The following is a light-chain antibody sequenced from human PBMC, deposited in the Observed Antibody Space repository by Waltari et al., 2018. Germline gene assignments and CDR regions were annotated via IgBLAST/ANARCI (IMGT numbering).Light chain of an antibody. CDR3: SSYTSSATLV. CDR2: DVT. J-gene: IGLJ1*01. Sequence: QSALTQPASVSASPGQSITVSCTGTSRYVGGYHSVSWYQQHPGKPPKVIIYDVTNRPSGVSNRFSGSKSGNTASLTISGLQAEDEADYYCSSYTSSATLVFGTGTKVTVL. CDR1: SRYVGGYHS. V-gene: IGLV2-14*01.